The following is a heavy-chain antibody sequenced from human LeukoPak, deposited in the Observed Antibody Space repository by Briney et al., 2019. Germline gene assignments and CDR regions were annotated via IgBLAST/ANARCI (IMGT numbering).Heavy chain of an antibody. V-gene: IGHV4-59*01. CDR3: ARVPYSSGRGFEY. CDR2: IYYSGST. D-gene: IGHD6-19*01. J-gene: IGHJ4*02. CDR1: GGSISSYY. Sequence: SETLSLTCTVSGGSISSYYWSWIRQPPGKGLEWIGYIYYSGSTNYNPSLKSRVTISVDTSKNQFSLKLSSVTAADTAVYYCARVPYSSGRGFEYWGQGTLVTVSS.